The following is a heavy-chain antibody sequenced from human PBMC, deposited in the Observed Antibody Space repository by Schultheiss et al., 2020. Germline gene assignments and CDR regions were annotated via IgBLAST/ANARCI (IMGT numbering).Heavy chain of an antibody. D-gene: IGHD3-22*01. CDR2: VYYSGTT. J-gene: IGHJ5*02. Sequence: AWRRQPPGKGLDYIGTVYYSGTTTSNPSLKTRVTLSLDTSNHRFSVKVNSVTAADTAVYDCASRGTMIVGDPGWFDPWGQGTLVTVSS. CDR3: ASRGTMIVGDPGWFDP. V-gene: IGHV4-39*01.